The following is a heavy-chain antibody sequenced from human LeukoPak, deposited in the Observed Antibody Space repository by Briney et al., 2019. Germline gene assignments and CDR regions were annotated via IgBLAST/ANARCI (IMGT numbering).Heavy chain of an antibody. CDR3: AIERDSLIRGVLGAMDV. V-gene: IGHV3-53*01. Sequence: GGSLRLSCAPSEVSDTGNYMSWVRQAPGQGLEWVSLIYDTGTTHYADSVKGRFTISRDNSKSTVYLQMNYLRVEDTAVYYCAIERDSLIRGVLGAMDVWGKGTTVTVSS. D-gene: IGHD3-10*01. J-gene: IGHJ6*03. CDR2: IYDTGTT. CDR1: EVSDTGNY.